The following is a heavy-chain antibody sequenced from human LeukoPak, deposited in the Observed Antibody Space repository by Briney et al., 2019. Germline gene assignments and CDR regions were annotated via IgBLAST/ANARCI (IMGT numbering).Heavy chain of an antibody. D-gene: IGHD1-14*01. CDR2: ISSNGGST. J-gene: IGHJ4*02. Sequence: PGGSLRLSCAASGFTFSSYAMHWVRQAPGKGLEYVSAISSNGGSTYYANSVKGRFTISRDNSKNTLYLQMGSLRAEDMAVYYCVRVPITGTTAPDYWGQGTLVTVSS. CDR3: VRVPITGTTAPDY. V-gene: IGHV3-64*01. CDR1: GFTFSSYA.